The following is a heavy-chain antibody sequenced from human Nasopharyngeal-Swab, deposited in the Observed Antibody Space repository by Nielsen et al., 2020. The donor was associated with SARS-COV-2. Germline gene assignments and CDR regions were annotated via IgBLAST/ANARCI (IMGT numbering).Heavy chain of an antibody. Sequence: SSVTVSCKASRGTFSSYAISWVRQAPGQGLEWMGRIIPILGIANYAQKFQGRVTITADKSTSTAYMELSSLRSEDTAVYYCAAGADSYYYYMDVWGKGTTVTVSS. J-gene: IGHJ6*03. CDR2: IIPILGIA. CDR3: AAGADSYYYYMDV. V-gene: IGHV1-69*04. CDR1: RGTFSSYA. D-gene: IGHD1-26*01.